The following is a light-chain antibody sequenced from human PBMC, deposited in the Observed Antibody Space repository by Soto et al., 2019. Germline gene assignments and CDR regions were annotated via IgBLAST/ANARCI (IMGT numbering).Light chain of an antibody. CDR2: AAS. CDR1: QSISSY. CDR3: QQSYSTPRT. Sequence: DIQMTQYPSSLSASLGDRFTITCRASQSISSYLNWYQQKPGKAPKLLIYAASSLQSGVPSRFSGSGSGTDFTLTISSLQPEDFATYYCQQSYSTPRTFGQGTKVDIK. V-gene: IGKV1-39*01. J-gene: IGKJ1*01.